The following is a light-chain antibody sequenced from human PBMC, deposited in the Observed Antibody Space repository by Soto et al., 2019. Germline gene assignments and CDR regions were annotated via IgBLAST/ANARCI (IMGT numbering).Light chain of an antibody. J-gene: IGKJ1*01. CDR2: WAS. CDR3: QQYYSTPRT. Sequence: DIVMTQSPASLAVSLGERATINCKSSQSVLYSSNNKNYLAWYQQKPGQPPKLLIYWASTRESGVPDRFSGSGSGTDSTLTISSLQAEDVAAYYCQQYYSTPRTFGQGTKVEIK. CDR1: QSVLYSSNNKNY. V-gene: IGKV4-1*01.